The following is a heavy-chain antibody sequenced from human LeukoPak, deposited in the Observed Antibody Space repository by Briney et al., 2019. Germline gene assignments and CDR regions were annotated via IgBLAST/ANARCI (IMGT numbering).Heavy chain of an antibody. D-gene: IGHD3-3*01. J-gene: IGHJ4*02. Sequence: PGGSLRLSCAASGFTFDDYGMSWVRQAPGKGLEWVSGINWNGGSTGYADSVRGRFTISRDNAKNSLYLQMNSLRAEDTAVYYCARAPRGYDFWSGYYPDYWGQGTLVTVSS. CDR3: ARAPRGYDFWSGYYPDY. CDR1: GFTFDDYG. V-gene: IGHV3-20*04. CDR2: INWNGGST.